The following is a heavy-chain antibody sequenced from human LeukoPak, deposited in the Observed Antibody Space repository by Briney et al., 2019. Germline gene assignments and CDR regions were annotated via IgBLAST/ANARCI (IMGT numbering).Heavy chain of an antibody. J-gene: IGHJ4*02. CDR2: ISGSGDTT. CDR1: VVTFSSNA. Sequence: GGSLRLSCAASVVTFSSNAMSWVRQAPGKGLEWVSDISGSGDTTYYPDSVKGRFTISRDNSKNTLYLHMNSLKAEDTAVYYCAKDSRYCTSPNCYFDYWGQGTLVTVSS. D-gene: IGHD2-2*01. V-gene: IGHV3-23*01. CDR3: AKDSRYCTSPNCYFDY.